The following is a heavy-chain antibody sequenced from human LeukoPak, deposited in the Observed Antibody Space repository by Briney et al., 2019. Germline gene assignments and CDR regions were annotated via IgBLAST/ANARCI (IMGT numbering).Heavy chain of an antibody. D-gene: IGHD3-3*01. Sequence: GGSLRLSCAASGFTFSSYWMSWVRLAPWKRLEWVANIKQDGSEKYYVDSVKGRFTISRDNAKSSLYLQMNSLRAEDTAVYYCARDLRFYDYWGQGTLVTVSS. CDR1: GFTFSSYW. CDR3: ARDLRFYDY. CDR2: IKQDGSEK. J-gene: IGHJ4*02. V-gene: IGHV3-7*01.